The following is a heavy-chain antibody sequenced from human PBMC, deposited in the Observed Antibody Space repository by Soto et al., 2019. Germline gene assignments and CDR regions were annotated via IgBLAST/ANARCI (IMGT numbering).Heavy chain of an antibody. CDR1: GYTFTSYY. Sequence: AASVKVSCKASGYTFTSYYMHWVRQAPGQGLEWMGIINPSGGSTSYAQKFQGRVTMTRDTSTSTVYMELSSLRSEDTAVYYCARGSGDYEGYYYYYGMDVWGQGTTVTVSS. CDR2: INPSGGST. J-gene: IGHJ6*02. D-gene: IGHD2-21*02. CDR3: ARGSGDYEGYYYYYGMDV. V-gene: IGHV1-46*01.